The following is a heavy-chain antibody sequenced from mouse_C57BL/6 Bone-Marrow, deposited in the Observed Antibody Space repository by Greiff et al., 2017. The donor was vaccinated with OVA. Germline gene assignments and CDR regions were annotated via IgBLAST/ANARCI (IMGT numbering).Heavy chain of an antibody. J-gene: IGHJ2*01. CDR1: GYTFTDYY. CDR3: ARYDGYYVFDY. D-gene: IGHD2-3*01. CDR2: INPNNGGT. Sequence: VQLQQSGPELVKPGASVKISCKASGYTFTDYYMNWVKQSHGKSLEWIGDINPNNGGTSYNQKFKGKATLTVDKSSSTAYMELRSLTSEDSAVYYCARYDGYYVFDYWGQGTTLTVSS. V-gene: IGHV1-26*01.